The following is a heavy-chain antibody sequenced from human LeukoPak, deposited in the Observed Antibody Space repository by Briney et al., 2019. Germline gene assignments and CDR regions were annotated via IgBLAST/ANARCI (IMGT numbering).Heavy chain of an antibody. Sequence: ASVKVSCKASGYTFTGYYMHWVRQAPRQGLEWMGWINPNSGGTNYAQKFQGRVTMTRDTSISTAYMELSRLTSDDTAVYYCARVVKPSSGNDAFDIWGRGTMDTVSS. J-gene: IGHJ3*02. D-gene: IGHD4-23*01. V-gene: IGHV1-2*02. CDR1: GYTFTGYY. CDR2: INPNSGGT. CDR3: ARVVKPSSGNDAFDI.